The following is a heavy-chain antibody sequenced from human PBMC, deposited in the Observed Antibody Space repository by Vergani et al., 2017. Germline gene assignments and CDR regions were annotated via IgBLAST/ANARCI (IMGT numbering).Heavy chain of an antibody. J-gene: IGHJ5*02. CDR2: IKQDGSEK. CDR1: GFTFSSYW. V-gene: IGHV3-7*03. D-gene: IGHD3-10*01. CDR3: ARDQLRSTVVRNSWFDP. Sequence: EVQLVESGGGLVQPGGSLRLSCAASGFTFSSYWMSWVRQAPGKGLEWVANIKQDGSEKYYVDSVKGRFTISRDNAKNSLYLQMNSLRAEDTAVYYCARDQLRSTVVRNSWFDPWGQGTLVTVSS.